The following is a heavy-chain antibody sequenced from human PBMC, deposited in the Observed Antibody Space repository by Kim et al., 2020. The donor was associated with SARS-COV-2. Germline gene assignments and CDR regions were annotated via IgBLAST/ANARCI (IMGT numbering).Heavy chain of an antibody. J-gene: IGHJ6*02. CDR3: AGLRGTMVRGVRGQYGMDV. CDR1: GGSISSSSYY. CDR2: IYYSGST. D-gene: IGHD3-10*01. V-gene: IGHV4-39*01. Sequence: SETLSLTCTVSGGSISSSSYYWGWIRQPPGTGLEWIGSIYYSGSTYYNPSLKRRVTISVDTSKNQFSLKLSSVTAADTAVYYCAGLRGTMVRGVRGQYGMDVWGQGTTVTVSS.